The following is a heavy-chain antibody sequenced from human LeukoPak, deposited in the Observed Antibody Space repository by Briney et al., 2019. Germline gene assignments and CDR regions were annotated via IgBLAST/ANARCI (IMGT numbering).Heavy chain of an antibody. Sequence: SETLSLTCTVSGGSISGYYWSWIRQPPGRGLEWIGYIYYSGSTNYNPSLKSRVTISVDTSKNQFSLKLSSVTAADTAVYYCARVLYSYGLDYWGQGTLVTVSS. CDR1: GGSISGYY. D-gene: IGHD5-18*01. V-gene: IGHV4-59*01. J-gene: IGHJ4*02. CDR2: IYYSGST. CDR3: ARVLYSYGLDY.